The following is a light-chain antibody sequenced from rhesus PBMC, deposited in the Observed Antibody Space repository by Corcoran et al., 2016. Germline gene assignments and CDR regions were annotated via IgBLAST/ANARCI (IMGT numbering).Light chain of an antibody. Sequence: EIVLTQSPATLSLSPGERATLSCRASQSVSSSLAGSQPKPEKAPSLLIYGASSRATGIPDRFSGSGSGTDFTLTISSLEPEDFAVYYCQQYSNWPQYSFGQGTKVEIK. J-gene: IGKJ2*01. CDR3: QQYSNWPQYS. CDR2: GAS. CDR1: QSVSSS. V-gene: IGKV3-42*03.